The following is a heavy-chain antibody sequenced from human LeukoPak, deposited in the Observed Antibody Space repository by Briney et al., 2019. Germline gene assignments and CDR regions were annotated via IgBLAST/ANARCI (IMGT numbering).Heavy chain of an antibody. CDR2: IYYSGSV. Sequence: SETLSLTCTVSGGSISYSYWSWFRQPPEKGLEWIGYIYYSGSVKYNPSLKSRVTISLDTSKNQFSLKVSSVNAADTAVYYCARGLASCGGDCYDYWGQGTLVTVSS. V-gene: IGHV4-59*01. J-gene: IGHJ4*02. CDR3: ARGLASCGGDCYDY. CDR1: GGSISYSY. D-gene: IGHD2-21*02.